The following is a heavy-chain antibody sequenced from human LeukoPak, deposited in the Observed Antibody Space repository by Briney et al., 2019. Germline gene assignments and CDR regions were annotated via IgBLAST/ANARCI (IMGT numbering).Heavy chain of an antibody. J-gene: IGHJ2*01. D-gene: IGHD1-1*01. CDR2: IYYSGST. V-gene: IGHV4-59*01. Sequence: SETLSLTCTVSGGSISSYYWSWLRQPPGKGLEWLGYIYYSGSTNYNPSLKSRVTISVDTSKNQFSLKLSSVTAADTAVYYCATKGVPDWYFDLWGRGTLVTVSS. CDR1: GGSISSYY. CDR3: ATKGVPDWYFDL.